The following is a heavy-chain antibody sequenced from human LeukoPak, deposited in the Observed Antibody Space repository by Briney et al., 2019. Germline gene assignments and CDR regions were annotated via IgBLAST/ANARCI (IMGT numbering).Heavy chain of an antibody. CDR3: AKDGYDSSGYFFDY. V-gene: IGHV3-43*02. Sequence: GRSLRLSCAASGFTFDDYAMHWVRQAPGKGLEWVSLISGDGGSTYYADSVKGRFTISRDNSKNSLYLQMNSLRTEDTALYYCAKDGYDSSGYFFDYWGQGTLVTVSS. D-gene: IGHD3-22*01. CDR2: ISGDGGST. J-gene: IGHJ4*02. CDR1: GFTFDDYA.